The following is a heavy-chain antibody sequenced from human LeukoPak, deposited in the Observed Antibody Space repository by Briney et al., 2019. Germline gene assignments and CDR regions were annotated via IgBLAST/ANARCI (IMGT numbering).Heavy chain of an antibody. CDR2: IYYSGST. Sequence: SETLSLTCTVSGGSISSYYWSWIRQPPGKGLEWIGYIYYSGSTNYNPSLKSRVTISVDTSKNQFSLKLSSVTAADTAVYYCAREGRDGCLSWGQGTLVTVSS. D-gene: IGHD5-24*01. V-gene: IGHV4-59*01. CDR3: AREGRDGCLS. CDR1: GGSISSYY. J-gene: IGHJ5*02.